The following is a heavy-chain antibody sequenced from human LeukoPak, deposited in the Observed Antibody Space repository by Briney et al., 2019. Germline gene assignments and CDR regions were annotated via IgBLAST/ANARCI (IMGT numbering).Heavy chain of an antibody. V-gene: IGHV4-4*02. CDR2: VYHSGST. CDR1: GGSISSGNW. J-gene: IGHJ4*02. Sequence: SSGTLSLTCAVSGGSISSGNWWSWVRQPPGKGLEWIGEVYHSGSTNYNPSLKSRITISVDTSKNQFSLNLSSVTAADTAIYYCARAGDYGIPFDYWGQGTLVTVSS. CDR3: ARAGDYGIPFDY. D-gene: IGHD4-17*01.